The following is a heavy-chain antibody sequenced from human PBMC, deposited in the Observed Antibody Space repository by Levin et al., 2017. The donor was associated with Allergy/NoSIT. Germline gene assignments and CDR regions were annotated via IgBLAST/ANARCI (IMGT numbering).Heavy chain of an antibody. J-gene: IGHJ3*02. D-gene: IGHD5-18*01. Sequence: GESLKISCAASGFTVSSNYMSWVRQAPGKGLEWVSVIYRDGSTYYADSVKGRFTISRDTSKNTLYLQMNSLRAEDMAVYYCARELYSYDRGAFDIWGQGTMVTVSS. CDR3: ARELYSYDRGAFDI. CDR1: GFTVSSNY. CDR2: IYRDGST. V-gene: IGHV3-53*01.